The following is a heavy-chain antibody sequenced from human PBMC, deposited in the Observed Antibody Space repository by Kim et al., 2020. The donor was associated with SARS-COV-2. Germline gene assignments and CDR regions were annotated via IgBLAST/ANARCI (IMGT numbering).Heavy chain of an antibody. J-gene: IGHJ3*02. Sequence: SETLSLTCTVSGGSISSGGYYWSWIRQHPGKGLEWIGYIYYSGSTYYNPSLKSRVTISVDTSKNQFSLKLSSVTAADTAVYYCARSCSSWYDAFDIWGQGTMVTVSS. CDR1: GGSISSGGYY. D-gene: IGHD6-13*01. CDR3: ARSCSSWYDAFDI. CDR2: IYYSGST. V-gene: IGHV4-31*03.